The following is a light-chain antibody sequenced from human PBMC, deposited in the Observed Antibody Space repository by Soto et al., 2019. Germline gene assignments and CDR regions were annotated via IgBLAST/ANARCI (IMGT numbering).Light chain of an antibody. Sequence: DIQMTQSPSSLSASVGDRVTITCQASQDISNYLNWYQQKPGKAPKHLIYDASNWETGVPSRFSGSESGTDFTFTISSLQPEDIATYYCQQYDNLLALTFGGGTKVEIK. CDR2: DAS. CDR1: QDISNY. J-gene: IGKJ4*01. V-gene: IGKV1-33*01. CDR3: QQYDNLLALT.